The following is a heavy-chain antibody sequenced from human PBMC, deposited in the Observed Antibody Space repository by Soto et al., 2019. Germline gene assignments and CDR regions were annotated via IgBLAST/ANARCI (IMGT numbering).Heavy chain of an antibody. CDR2: ISYDGSNK. J-gene: IGHJ6*02. V-gene: IGHV3-30*18. CDR1: GFTFRSYG. D-gene: IGHD3-9*01. CDR3: AKDRSYYDILTGYSDYYYYGMDV. Sequence: PGGSLRHSCAGSGFTFRSYGMHWVRQAPGKWHEXVPVISYDGSNKYYADSVKGRFTISRDNSKNTLYLQMNSLRAEDTAVYYCAKDRSYYDILTGYSDYYYYGMDVWGQGTTVTVSS.